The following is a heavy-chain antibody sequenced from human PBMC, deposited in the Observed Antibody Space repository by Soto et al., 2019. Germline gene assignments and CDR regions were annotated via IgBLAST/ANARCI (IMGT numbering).Heavy chain of an antibody. CDR1: GGTFSSYT. Sequence: GASVKVSCKASGGTFSSYTISWVRQAPGQGLEWMGRIIPILGIANYAQKFQGRVTVTADKSTSTAYMELSSLRSEDTAVYYCATSIFGVVTDYWGQGTLVTSPQ. J-gene: IGHJ4*02. CDR3: ATSIFGVVTDY. D-gene: IGHD3-3*01. CDR2: IIPILGIA. V-gene: IGHV1-69*02.